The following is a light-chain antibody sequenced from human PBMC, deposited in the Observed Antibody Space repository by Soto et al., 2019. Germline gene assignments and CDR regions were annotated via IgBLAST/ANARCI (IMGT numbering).Light chain of an antibody. CDR2: AAS. CDR1: QGISSY. Sequence: AIRMTQSPSSLSASTGDRVTITCRASQGISSYLAWYQQKPGKAPKLLIYAASSLQSGVPSRFSGSGSGTEFTLTISSLQPEDIATYYCQQYDNLPITFGQGTRLEIK. V-gene: IGKV1-8*01. CDR3: QQYDNLPIT. J-gene: IGKJ5*01.